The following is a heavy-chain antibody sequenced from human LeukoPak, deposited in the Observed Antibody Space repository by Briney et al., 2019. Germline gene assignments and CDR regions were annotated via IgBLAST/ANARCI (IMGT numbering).Heavy chain of an antibody. Sequence: GGSLRLSCAASGFTFTTYWMSWVRQAPGKGLEWVANIKQDGTEKYYVDSVKGRFTISRDNSKNTLYLQMNSLRAEDTAVYYCARWADIVATTHQKYYYYYYMDVWGKGTTVTISS. CDR1: GFTFTTYW. CDR2: IKQDGTEK. CDR3: ARWADIVATTHQKYYYYYYMDV. D-gene: IGHD5-12*01. J-gene: IGHJ6*03. V-gene: IGHV3-7*01.